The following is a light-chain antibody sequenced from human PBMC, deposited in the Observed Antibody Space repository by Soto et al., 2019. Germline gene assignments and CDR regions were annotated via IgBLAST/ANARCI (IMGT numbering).Light chain of an antibody. V-gene: IGLV2-14*01. CDR2: EVS. Sequence: VLTQPASVSGSPGQSITISCTGTSSDVGGYKYVSWYQQRPGKAPQLIIYEVSNRPSGISNRFSGSKSGNTASLTISGLQAEDEADYYCSSYSSSSTLYVFGSGTKVTVL. J-gene: IGLJ1*01. CDR3: SSYSSSSTLYV. CDR1: SSDVGGYKY.